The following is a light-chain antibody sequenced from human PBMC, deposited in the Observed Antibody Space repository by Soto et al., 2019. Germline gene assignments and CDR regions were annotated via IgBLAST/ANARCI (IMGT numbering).Light chain of an antibody. Sequence: DIQMTQSPSSLSASVGDRITITCRASQSVGNYLNWYQQNAGKPPQLLIYSASILQSGVPSRFSGSESGTEFTLTISNLQPEDFATYYCQQSSSSLRLVTFGPGTKVETK. CDR2: SAS. V-gene: IGKV1-39*01. CDR3: QQSSSSLRLVT. CDR1: QSVGNY. J-gene: IGKJ3*01.